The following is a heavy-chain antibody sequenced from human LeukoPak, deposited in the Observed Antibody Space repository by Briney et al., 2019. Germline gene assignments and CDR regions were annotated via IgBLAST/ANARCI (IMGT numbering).Heavy chain of an antibody. J-gene: IGHJ4*02. V-gene: IGHV4-39*01. Sequence: PSETLSLTCIVSGGSISSSGYYWGWIRQPPGKGLEWIGSMYHSGNTYYNPSLKSRVIISVDTSKNQFSLKLSSVTAADTAVYYCAIHAMVAAPIDYWGQGTLVTVSS. CDR1: GGSISSSGYY. CDR3: AIHAMVAAPIDY. CDR2: MYHSGNT. D-gene: IGHD2-15*01.